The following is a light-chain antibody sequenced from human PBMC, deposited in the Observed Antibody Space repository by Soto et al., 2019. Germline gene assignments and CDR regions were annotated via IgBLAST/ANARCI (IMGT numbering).Light chain of an antibody. CDR3: MQATHWPYT. CDR2: TVS. V-gene: IGKV2-30*01. Sequence: DVVMTQSPLSLHVTLGQPASISCRSSQSLVYSDGNTYLNWYQHRPGHSPRRLIYTVSTRDAGVPARFSGSSSGTDFTLKLSRVEAADVGVYFCMQATHWPYTFGQGTKLEIK. CDR1: QSLVYSDGNTY. J-gene: IGKJ2*01.